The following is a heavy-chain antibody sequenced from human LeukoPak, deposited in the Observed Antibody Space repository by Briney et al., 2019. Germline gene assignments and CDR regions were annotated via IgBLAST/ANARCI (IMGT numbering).Heavy chain of an antibody. J-gene: IGHJ4*02. CDR2: IGNGGHII. CDR3: ARDLFQQALDY. CDR1: EFTFTTYT. V-gene: IGHV3-48*01. Sequence: GGSLRLSCVASEFTFTTYTMNWVRQAPGKGLEWVSYIGNGGHIIYYAGSVKGRFTISGDDAQNSLYLQLNRLRPEDTAVYYCARDLFQQALDYWGQGTLVTVSS.